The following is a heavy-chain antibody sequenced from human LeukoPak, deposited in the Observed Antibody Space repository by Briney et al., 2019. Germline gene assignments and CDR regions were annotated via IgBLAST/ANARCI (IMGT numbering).Heavy chain of an antibody. CDR3: ARDRRNTVTLVLDY. CDR1: GFTFSSYG. D-gene: IGHD4-17*01. V-gene: IGHV3-33*01. Sequence: GGSLRLSCAASGFTFSSYGMHWVRQAPGKGLEWVAVIWYDGSNKYYADSVKGRFTISRDNSKNTLYLQMNSLRAEDTAVYYYARDRRNTVTLVLDYWGQGTLVTVSS. CDR2: IWYDGSNK. J-gene: IGHJ4*02.